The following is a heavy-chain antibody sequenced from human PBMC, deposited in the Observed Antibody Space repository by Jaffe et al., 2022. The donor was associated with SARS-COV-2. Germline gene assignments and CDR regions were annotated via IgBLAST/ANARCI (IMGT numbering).Heavy chain of an antibody. CDR3: ARVSRLLGRRHYYYYGMDV. V-gene: IGHV4-34*01. CDR1: GGSFSGYY. Sequence: QVQLQQWGAGLLKPSETLSLTCAVYGGSFSGYYWSWIRQPPGKGLEWIGEINHSGSTNYNPSLKSRVTISVDTSKNQFSLKLSSVTAADTAVYYCARVSRLLGRRHYYYYGMDVWGQGTTVTVSS. D-gene: IGHD2-15*01. CDR2: INHSGST. J-gene: IGHJ6*02.